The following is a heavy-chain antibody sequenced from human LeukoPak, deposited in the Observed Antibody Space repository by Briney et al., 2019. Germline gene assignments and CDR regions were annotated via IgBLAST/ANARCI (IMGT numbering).Heavy chain of an antibody. CDR3: ARDSSGWYGDYYYCMDV. V-gene: IGHV1-69*13. CDR1: GGTFSSYA. CDR2: IIPIFGTA. D-gene: IGHD6-19*01. J-gene: IGHJ6*03. Sequence: SVKVSCKASGGTFSSYAISWVRQAPGQGLEWMGGIIPIFGTANYAQKFQGRVTITADESTSTAYMELSSLRSEDTAVYYCARDSSGWYGDYYYCMDVWGKGTTVTVSS.